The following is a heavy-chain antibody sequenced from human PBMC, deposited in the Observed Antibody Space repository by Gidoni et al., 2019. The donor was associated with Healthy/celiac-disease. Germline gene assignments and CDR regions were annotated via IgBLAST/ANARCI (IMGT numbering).Heavy chain of an antibody. D-gene: IGHD3-22*01. J-gene: IGHJ4*02. CDR3: ARDLPNYYDSSGYEGGFDY. CDR2: IKQDGSEK. CDR1: GFTFSSQW. V-gene: IGHV3-7*03. Sequence: EVQLVESGGGLVQPGGSLRLPCAASGFTFSSQWMSWVRQAPGKGLEWVANIKQDGSEKYYVDSVKGRFTISRDNAKNSLYLQMNSLRAEDTAVYYCARDLPNYYDSSGYEGGFDYWGQGTLVTVSS.